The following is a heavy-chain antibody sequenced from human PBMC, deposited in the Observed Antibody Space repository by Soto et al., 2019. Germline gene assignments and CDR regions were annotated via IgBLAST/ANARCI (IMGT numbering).Heavy chain of an antibody. J-gene: IGHJ4*02. CDR3: ATARVLRYFDWSHPGFDY. Sequence: GASVKVSSKVSGYTLTELSMHWVRQAPGKGLEWMGGFDPEDGETIYAQKFQGRVTMTEDTSTDTAYMELSSLRSEDTAVYYCATARVLRYFDWSHPGFDYWGQGTLVTVSS. CDR2: FDPEDGET. V-gene: IGHV1-24*01. D-gene: IGHD3-9*01. CDR1: GYTLTELS.